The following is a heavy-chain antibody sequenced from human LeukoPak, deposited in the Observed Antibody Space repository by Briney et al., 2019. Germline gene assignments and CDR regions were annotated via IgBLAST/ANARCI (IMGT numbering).Heavy chain of an antibody. J-gene: IGHJ4*02. V-gene: IGHV3-74*01. CDR2: INSDGSST. Sequence: PGGSLRLSCAASGFTFDDYGMSWVRQAPGKGLEWVSGINSDGSSTSYADSVKGRFTISRDNAENTLYLQMNSLRAEDTAVYYCARAGGVSYLSLPDYWGQGTLVTVSS. CDR3: ARAGGVSYLSLPDY. D-gene: IGHD2-8*02. CDR1: GFTFDDYG.